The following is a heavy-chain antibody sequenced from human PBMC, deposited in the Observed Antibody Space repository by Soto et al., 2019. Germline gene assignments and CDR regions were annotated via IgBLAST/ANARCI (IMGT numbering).Heavy chain of an antibody. CDR2: INSDGSTT. V-gene: IGHV3-74*01. J-gene: IGHJ4*02. CDR1: GFTFSSYW. Sequence: EVQLVESGGGLVQPGGSLRLSCAASGFTFSSYWMHWVRQAPGKGLVWVSHINSDGSTTGYADSVKGRFTISRDNAKNTLYLQMNSLRAEDMAVYYCAKQFDYWGQGTLVTVSS. CDR3: AKQFDY.